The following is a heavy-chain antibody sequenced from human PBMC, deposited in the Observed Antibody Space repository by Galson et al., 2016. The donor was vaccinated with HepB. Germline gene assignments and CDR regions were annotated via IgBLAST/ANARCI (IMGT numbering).Heavy chain of an antibody. CDR2: IKQDGSEK. V-gene: IGHV3-7*01. Sequence: SLRLSCAASGYPFEKCWLSWVRQAPGKGLEWVANIKQDGSEKYYGDSVKGRFTISRDNARNSVYLQMNNLRVDDTAVYYCAREGPRRISVAKMGFFDYWGQGTLVTVSS. J-gene: IGHJ4*02. CDR3: AREGPRRISVAKMGFFDY. D-gene: IGHD2-15*01. CDR1: GYPFEKCW.